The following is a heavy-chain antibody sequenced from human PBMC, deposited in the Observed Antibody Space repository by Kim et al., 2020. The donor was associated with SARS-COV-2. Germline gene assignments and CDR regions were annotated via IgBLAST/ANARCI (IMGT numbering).Heavy chain of an antibody. D-gene: IGHD3-16*01. CDR2: GGST. J-gene: IGHJ4*02. CDR3: ARELGILQ. V-gene: IGHV3-66*01. Sequence: GGSTYYADSVKGRFTISRDNSKNTLYLQMNSLRAEDTAVYYCARELGILQWGQGTLVTVSS.